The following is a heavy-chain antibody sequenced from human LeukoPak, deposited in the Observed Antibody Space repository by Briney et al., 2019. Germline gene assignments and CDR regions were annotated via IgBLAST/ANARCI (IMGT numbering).Heavy chain of an antibody. D-gene: IGHD3-22*01. Sequence: ASVKISCKASGYTFTSYGISWVRQAPGQGLEWMGWINPNSGGTNYAQKFQGRVTMTRDTSISTAYMELSRLRSDDTAVYYCARGSDSSGYYWSNYFDYWGQGTLVTVSS. CDR1: GYTFTSYG. V-gene: IGHV1-2*02. CDR2: INPNSGGT. J-gene: IGHJ4*02. CDR3: ARGSDSSGYYWSNYFDY.